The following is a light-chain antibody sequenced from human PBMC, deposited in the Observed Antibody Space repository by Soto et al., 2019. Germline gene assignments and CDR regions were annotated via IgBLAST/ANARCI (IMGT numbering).Light chain of an antibody. CDR1: SSDVGGYNY. CDR3: TLYTSRGTLV. Sequence: HSALTQPASVSGSPGQSITISCTGTSSDVGGYNYVSWYQQHPGKAPKLMIYEVSNRPSGVSNRVSGSNSGNPASLTIAGFQAEEGGNYSSTLYTSRGTLVLGEGTQLAV. J-gene: IGLJ2*01. CDR2: EVS. V-gene: IGLV2-14*01.